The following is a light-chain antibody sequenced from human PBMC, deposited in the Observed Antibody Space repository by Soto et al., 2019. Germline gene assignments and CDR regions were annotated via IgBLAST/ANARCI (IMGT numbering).Light chain of an antibody. J-gene: IGKJ2*01. CDR3: QQYYTSPDT. Sequence: DIVMTQSPDSLAVSLGERATINCKSRQSVLFRSDNKNYLAWYQQRSGQPPKLLIYWASTRESGVPDRFSGSGSGTDFTLAISSLQAEDVAVYYCQQYYTSPDTFGQGTKLAIK. CDR1: QSVLFRSDNKNY. CDR2: WAS. V-gene: IGKV4-1*01.